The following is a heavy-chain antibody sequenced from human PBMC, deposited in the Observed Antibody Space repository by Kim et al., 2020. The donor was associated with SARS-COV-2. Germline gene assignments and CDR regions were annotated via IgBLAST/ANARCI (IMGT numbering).Heavy chain of an antibody. Sequence: GGSLRLSCAASGFAFNTYAMSWVRQAPGKGLEWVSGIRGSGGSTEYADSVKGRFSISRDNSKNTVYLQMGSLRAEDTAIYYCAKVTSGSSGWFEYFQNWGQGTLVTASS. D-gene: IGHD6-13*01. J-gene: IGHJ1*01. CDR3: AKVTSGSSGWFEYFQN. CDR2: IRGSGGST. V-gene: IGHV3-23*01. CDR1: GFAFNTYA.